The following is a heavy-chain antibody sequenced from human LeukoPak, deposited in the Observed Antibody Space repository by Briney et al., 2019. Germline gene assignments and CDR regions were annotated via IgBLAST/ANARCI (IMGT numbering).Heavy chain of an antibody. CDR3: AKYIAAAWTQ. CDR2: IYDSGST. D-gene: IGHD6-13*01. V-gene: IGHV4-39*01. CDR1: GGSIRSSYYY. J-gene: IGHJ4*02. Sequence: SETLSLTCTVSGGSIRSSYYYWGWIRQPPGKGLEWIGSIYDSGSTYYNPSLKSRVTISVDTSKNQFSLKLNSVTAADTAVYYCAKYIAAAWTQWGQGTLVTVSS.